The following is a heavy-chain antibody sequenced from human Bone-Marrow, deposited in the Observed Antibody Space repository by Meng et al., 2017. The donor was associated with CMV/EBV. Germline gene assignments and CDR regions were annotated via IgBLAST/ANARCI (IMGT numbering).Heavy chain of an antibody. D-gene: IGHD6-19*01. CDR3: AVAVAGN. CDR1: GFTFSSYA. V-gene: IGHV3-23*01. CDR2: ISGSGGST. Sequence: GESLKISCAASGFTFSSYAMSWVRQAPGKGLEWVSAISGSGGSTYYADSVKGRFTISRDNAKNTLYLQMNSLRAEDTAVYYCAVAVAGNWGQGTLVTGSS. J-gene: IGHJ4*02.